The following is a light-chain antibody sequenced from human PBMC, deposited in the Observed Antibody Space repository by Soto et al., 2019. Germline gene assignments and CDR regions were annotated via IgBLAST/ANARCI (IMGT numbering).Light chain of an antibody. CDR3: QQRINWPLFT. V-gene: IGKV3-11*01. CDR2: GAS. Sequence: DIVMTQSPATLSVAPGERVTFSCRASQGVSRKLAWYQHKPGQAPRLLISGASTGATGIPARFSGSGSGTDFTLTISGLEPEDFAVYYCQQRINWPLFTFGPGTKVDIK. CDR1: QGVSRK. J-gene: IGKJ3*01.